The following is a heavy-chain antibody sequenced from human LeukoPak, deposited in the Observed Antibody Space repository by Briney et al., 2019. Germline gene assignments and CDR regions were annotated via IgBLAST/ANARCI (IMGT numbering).Heavy chain of an antibody. V-gene: IGHV1-69*05. CDR3: ARAVYYDSSGYGFDP. J-gene: IGHJ5*02. CDR1: GGTFSSYA. D-gene: IGHD3-22*01. CDR2: IIPIFGTA. Sequence: GASVKVSCKASGGTFSSYAISWVRQAPGQGLEWMGGIIPIFGTANYAQKFQGRVTITTDESTSTAYMELSSLRSEDTAVYYCARAVYYDSSGYGFDPWGQGTLVTVSS.